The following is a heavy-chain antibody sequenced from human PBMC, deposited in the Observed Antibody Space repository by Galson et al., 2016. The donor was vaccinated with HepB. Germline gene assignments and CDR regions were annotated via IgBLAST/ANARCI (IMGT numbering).Heavy chain of an antibody. Sequence: SVKVSCKASRGTFNSYAISWVRQAPGQGLEWMGGIIPIFGTANYAQRFQGRVTITADESTSTAYMELSRLRSEDTAVYYCVRDCGGRCFYGMDVWGQGTTVTVSS. CDR3: VRDCGGRCFYGMDV. D-gene: IGHD3-10*01. CDR1: RGTFNSYA. V-gene: IGHV1-69*13. J-gene: IGHJ6*02. CDR2: IIPIFGTA.